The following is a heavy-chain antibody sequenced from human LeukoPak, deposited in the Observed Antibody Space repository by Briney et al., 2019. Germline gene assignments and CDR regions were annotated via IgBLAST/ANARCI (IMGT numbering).Heavy chain of an antibody. CDR3: ARARRWLLSVDS. D-gene: IGHD5-24*01. Sequence: SQTLSLTCTVSGVSIRSGEYYWSCIRQPRGKGLEWNGYIDYSGRTYYNPSLKSRVTISVDTTKNQFSLKLSSVTAADTAAYYCARARRWLLSVDSWGQGTLVTVSS. V-gene: IGHV4-30-4*08. J-gene: IGHJ4*02. CDR1: GVSIRSGEYY. CDR2: IDYSGRT.